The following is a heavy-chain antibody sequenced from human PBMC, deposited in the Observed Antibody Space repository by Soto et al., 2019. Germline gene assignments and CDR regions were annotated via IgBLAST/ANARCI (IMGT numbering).Heavy chain of an antibody. D-gene: IGHD3-10*01. CDR3: AKDFAVLLWFGESNYFDY. CDR2: ITYGGSNK. Sequence: PGGSLRLSCAASGFTFSSYAMSWVRQAPGKGLEWVAVITYGGSNKYYADSVKGRFTISRDNSKNTLYLQMNSLRAEDTAVYYCAKDFAVLLWFGESNYFDYWGQGTLVTVS. J-gene: IGHJ4*02. CDR1: GFTFSSYA. V-gene: IGHV3-30*04.